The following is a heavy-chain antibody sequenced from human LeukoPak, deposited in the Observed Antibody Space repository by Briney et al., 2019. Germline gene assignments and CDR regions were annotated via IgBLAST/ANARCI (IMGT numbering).Heavy chain of an antibody. V-gene: IGHV4-31*03. J-gene: IGHJ4*02. Sequence: SQALSLTCTVSGGSISSGGHYWSWIRQLPGKGLEWIGYIDYSGSTLYNPSLKSRVTISADTSKNQISLKLSSVTAADTAVYYCATDTAGYRIFVFWGQGTLVAVSS. CDR3: ATDTAGYRIFVF. CDR1: GGSISSGGHY. D-gene: IGHD3-16*02. CDR2: IDYSGST.